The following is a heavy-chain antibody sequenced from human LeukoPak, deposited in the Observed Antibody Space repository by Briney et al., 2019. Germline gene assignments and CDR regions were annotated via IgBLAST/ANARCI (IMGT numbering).Heavy chain of an antibody. CDR1: GFTFSSYA. J-gene: IGHJ4*02. CDR3: AKSFSSGRTY. D-gene: IGHD3-10*01. CDR2: ISDSGGTS. V-gene: IGHV3-23*01. Sequence: PGGSLRLSCAASGFTFSSYAMYWVPQAPGKGRQWVSTISDSGGTSYYADSVKGRFTISRDNSKNTLFLQMNSLRAEDTAMYYCAKSFSSGRTYWGQGTPVTVSS.